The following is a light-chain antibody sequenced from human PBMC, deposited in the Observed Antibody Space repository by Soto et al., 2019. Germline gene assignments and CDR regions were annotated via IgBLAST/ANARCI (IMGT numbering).Light chain of an antibody. CDR1: QSVSSSY. Sequence: EIGLTHSPGTLSLSQEERATLSCRVSQSVSSSYLAWYQQKPVQAPRLLIYGASSRATGIPDRFSGSGSGTDFTLTISRLEPEDFAAYYCQQYGSSLWTFGHGTKV. V-gene: IGKV3-20*01. CDR2: GAS. CDR3: QQYGSSLWT. J-gene: IGKJ1*01.